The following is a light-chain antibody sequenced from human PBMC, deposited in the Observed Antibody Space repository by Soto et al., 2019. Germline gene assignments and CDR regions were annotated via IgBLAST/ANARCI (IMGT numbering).Light chain of an antibody. V-gene: IGLV2-14*03. CDR3: SSYTSSSTLDV. J-gene: IGLJ1*01. CDR1: SSDGGGDNY. Sequence: QSALTQPASVSGYPGQSITISCTGTSSDGGGDNYVSWYQQHPGKAPKLMIYDVSNRPSGVSNRFSGSKSGNTASLTISGLQAEDEGDYYCSSYTSSSTLDVFGTGTKVTVL. CDR2: DVS.